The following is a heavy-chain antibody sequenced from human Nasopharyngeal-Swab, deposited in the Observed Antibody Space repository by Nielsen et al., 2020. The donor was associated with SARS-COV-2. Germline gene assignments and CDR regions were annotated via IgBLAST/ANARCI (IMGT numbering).Heavy chain of an antibody. J-gene: IGHJ6*03. Sequence: GESLKISCAASGFTVSNNYMSWVRQAPGKGLEWVSAIYSFSSTYDADSVRGRFTISRDSSKNPLYLQMNSLRVEDTAVYYCARGIYDSEVPYMDLWGKGTTVTVSS. CDR1: GFTVSNNY. CDR3: ARGIYDSEVPYMDL. D-gene: IGHD3-10*01. V-gene: IGHV3-53*01. CDR2: IYSFSST.